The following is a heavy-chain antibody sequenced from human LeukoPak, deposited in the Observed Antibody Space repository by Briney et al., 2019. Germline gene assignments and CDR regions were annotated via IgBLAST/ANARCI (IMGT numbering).Heavy chain of an antibody. D-gene: IGHD3-10*01. CDR1: GYTFTGFY. Sequence: ASVKVSCRASGYTFTGFYMHWVRQAPGQGLEWMGWINPNSGGTNYAQKFQGRVTMTRDTSISTAYMELSRLRSDDTAFYYCARGTYTGSLDYWGQGTLVTVSS. CDR2: INPNSGGT. J-gene: IGHJ4*02. CDR3: ARGTYTGSLDY. V-gene: IGHV1-2*02.